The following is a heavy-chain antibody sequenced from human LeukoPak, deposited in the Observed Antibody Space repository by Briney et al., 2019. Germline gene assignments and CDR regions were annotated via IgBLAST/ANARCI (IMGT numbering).Heavy chain of an antibody. CDR2: IDTSGST. J-gene: IGHJ5*02. CDR1: GGSISSRSYY. CDR3: AGGIRYFGWLYES. Sequence: PSETLSLTCTVSGGSISSRSYYWSWIRQPAGKGLEWIGRIDTSGSTNFNPSLKSRVTISVDTSKNQFSLRLSSVTAADTAVYYCAGGIRYFGWLYESWGQGSLVTVSS. D-gene: IGHD3-9*01. V-gene: IGHV4-61*02.